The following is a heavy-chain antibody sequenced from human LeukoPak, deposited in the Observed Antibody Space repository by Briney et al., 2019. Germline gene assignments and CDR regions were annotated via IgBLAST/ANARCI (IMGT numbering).Heavy chain of an antibody. V-gene: IGHV4-4*07. D-gene: IGHD3-10*01. J-gene: IGHJ6*03. CDR2: IYTSGST. CDR1: GGSISSYY. Sequence: SETLSLTCTVSGGSISSYYWSWIRQPAGKGLEWIGRIYTSGSTNYNPSLKSRVTMSVDTSKNQFSLKLSSVTAADTAVYYCARVIKGQVLSLYYYGSGGSDYYYMDVWGKGTTVTISS. CDR3: ARVIKGQVLSLYYYGSGGSDYYYMDV.